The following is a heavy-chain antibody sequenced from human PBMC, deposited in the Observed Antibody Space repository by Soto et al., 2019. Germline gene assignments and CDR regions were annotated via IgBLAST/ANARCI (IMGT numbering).Heavy chain of an antibody. CDR1: GGSISSSSYH. J-gene: IGHJ4*02. CDR3: ARHGSPNSGYGHFDY. D-gene: IGHD5-12*01. V-gene: IGHV4-39*01. Sequence: SETLSLTCTVSGGSISSSSYHWGWVRQPPGKGLEWIGTIYYSGNTYYNPSLKSRVTISVDTSKNHFSLKLSSVTTADTAVYYCARHGSPNSGYGHFDYWGQGTLVTVSS. CDR2: IYYSGNT.